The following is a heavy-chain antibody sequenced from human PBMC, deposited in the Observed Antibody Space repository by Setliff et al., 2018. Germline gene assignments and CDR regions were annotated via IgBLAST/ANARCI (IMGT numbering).Heavy chain of an antibody. CDR3: ATRKSSGRLYYMDV. D-gene: IGHD1-26*01. J-gene: IGHJ6*03. CDR2: IYTSWST. Sequence: SETLSLTCTVSGDSISSRRNYWGWFRQPAGKELEWIGQIYTSWSTNYNPSLKSRVTISGDTSKNQVSLRLSSVTAADTAVYYCATRKSSGRLYYMDVWGKGTTVTVSS. CDR1: GDSISSRRNY. V-gene: IGHV4-61*09.